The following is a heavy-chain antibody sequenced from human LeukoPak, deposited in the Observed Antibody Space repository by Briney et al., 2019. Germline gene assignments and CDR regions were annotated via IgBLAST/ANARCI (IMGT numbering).Heavy chain of an antibody. CDR2: IKSKTDGGTT. J-gene: IGHJ3*02. V-gene: IGHV3-15*01. D-gene: IGHD6-19*01. CDR1: GFTFRNAW. CDR3: TTQYSSGWYVAFDI. Sequence: GALRLSCAASGFTFRNAWMSWVRQAPGKGLEWVGRIKSKTDGGTTDYAAPVKGRFTISRDDSKNTLYLQMNSLKTEDTAVYYCTTQYSSGWYVAFDIWGQGTMVTVSS.